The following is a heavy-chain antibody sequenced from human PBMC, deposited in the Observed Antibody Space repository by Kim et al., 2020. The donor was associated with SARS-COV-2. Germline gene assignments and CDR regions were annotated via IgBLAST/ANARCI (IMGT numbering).Heavy chain of an antibody. Sequence: SETLSLTCTVSGGSFSSSSYYWGWIRQPQGQGLKWIGSIYDSGSTYYNPSLKSRVTISVDTSKNQFSLKLSSVTAADTAVYYCARHGEDQLPRGDFWFDHWGQGTLVTVSS. CDR3: ARHGEDQLPRGDFWFDH. J-gene: IGHJ5*02. D-gene: IGHD2-2*01. CDR1: GGSFSSSSYY. CDR2: IYDSGST. V-gene: IGHV4-39*01.